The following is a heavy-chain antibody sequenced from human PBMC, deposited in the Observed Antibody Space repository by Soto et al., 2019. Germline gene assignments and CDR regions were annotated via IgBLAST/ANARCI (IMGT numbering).Heavy chain of an antibody. V-gene: IGHV4-31*03. CDR3: ARDGDYYDSSGPGWAFAI. Sequence: SETLSLTCTVSGGSISSGGYYWSWIRQHPGKGLEWIGYIYYSGSTYYNPSLKSRVTISVDTSKNQFSLKLSSVTAADTAVYYCARDGDYYDSSGPGWAFAICGQGTMVTVSS. CDR2: IYYSGST. D-gene: IGHD3-22*01. CDR1: GGSISSGGYY. J-gene: IGHJ3*02.